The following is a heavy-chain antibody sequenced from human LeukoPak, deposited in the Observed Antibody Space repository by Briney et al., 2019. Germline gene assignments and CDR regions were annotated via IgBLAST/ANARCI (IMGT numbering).Heavy chain of an antibody. CDR2: LYTSGTT. V-gene: IGHV4-4*07. Sequence: SETLSLTCTVSGASINNYYWNWIRQPAGKGLEWIGHLYTSGTTKYNPSLKSRVTMSVDTSKNQFSLNLYSVTAADTAVYFCGRLGSGTLKFDTWGQGILVTVSS. D-gene: IGHD1-7*01. CDR3: GRLGSGTLKFDT. J-gene: IGHJ4*02. CDR1: GASINNYY.